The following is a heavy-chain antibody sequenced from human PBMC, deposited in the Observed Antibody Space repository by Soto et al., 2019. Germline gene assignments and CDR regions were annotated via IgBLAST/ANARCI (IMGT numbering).Heavy chain of an antibody. D-gene: IGHD6-13*01. J-gene: IGHJ4*02. Sequence: GASVKVSCRASGYTFTSYAMHWVRQAPGQRLEWMGWINAGNGNIKYSQKFQGRVTITRDTSASTAYMELSSLRSEDTAVYYCARGSPHHSSWYVMDYWGQGTLVTVSS. CDR2: INAGNGNI. CDR3: ARGSPHHSSWYVMDY. V-gene: IGHV1-3*01. CDR1: GYTFTSYA.